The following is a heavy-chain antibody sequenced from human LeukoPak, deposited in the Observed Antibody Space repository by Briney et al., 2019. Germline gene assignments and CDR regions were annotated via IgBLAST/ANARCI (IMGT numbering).Heavy chain of an antibody. CDR1: GFSLSTSGVG. Sequence: KVSGPVLVKPTQTLTLTCTFSGFSLSTSGVGVGWIRQPPGKALEWLALIYWDDDKRYSPSLKSRLTITKDTSKNQVVLTMTNMDPVDTATYYCAHIQVDFWSGYHTLDYWGQGTLVTVSS. D-gene: IGHD3-3*01. V-gene: IGHV2-5*02. J-gene: IGHJ4*02. CDR2: IYWDDDK. CDR3: AHIQVDFWSGYHTLDY.